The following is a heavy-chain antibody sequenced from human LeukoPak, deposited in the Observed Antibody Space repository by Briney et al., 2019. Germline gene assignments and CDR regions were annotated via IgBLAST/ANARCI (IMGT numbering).Heavy chain of an antibody. CDR3: ATYSISWYFDY. V-gene: IGHV3-11*01. CDR1: GFIFSDYY. Sequence: GGSLRLPCAASGFIFSDYYMSWIRQAPGKGLEWVSYISSSASTIYYADSVKGRFTISRDNAKNSLYLQMNSLRAEDTAVYYCATYSISWYFDYWGQGALVTVSS. CDR2: ISSSASTI. J-gene: IGHJ4*02. D-gene: IGHD6-13*01.